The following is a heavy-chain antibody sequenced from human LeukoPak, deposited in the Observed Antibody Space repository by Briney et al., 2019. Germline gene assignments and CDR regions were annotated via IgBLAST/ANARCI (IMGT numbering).Heavy chain of an antibody. Sequence: RGSLRLSCAASGFTFRNYAMSWVRQAPGKGLEWVSGFSDGGSSTYYVDSAKGRFTISRDYSRNTLYLQMNSLRVEDTAVYYRAKGAAVATWLLDYWGQGTLVTVSS. D-gene: IGHD6-13*01. CDR3: AKGAAVATWLLDY. V-gene: IGHV3-23*01. J-gene: IGHJ4*02. CDR1: GFTFRNYA. CDR2: FSDGGSST.